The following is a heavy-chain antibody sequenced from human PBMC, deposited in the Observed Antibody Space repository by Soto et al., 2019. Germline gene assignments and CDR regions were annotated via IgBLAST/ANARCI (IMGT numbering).Heavy chain of an antibody. CDR2: INAGNGNT. Sequence: QVQLVQSGAEEKKPGASVKVSCKASGYTFTSYAMHWVRQAPGQRLEWMGWINAGNGNTKYSQKFQGRVTITRDTSASTASMELSSLRAEDTAVYYCARSIVVVTALDYGGQGTRVTVSS. J-gene: IGHJ4*02. CDR1: GYTFTSYA. V-gene: IGHV1-3*05. D-gene: IGHD2-21*02. CDR3: ARSIVVVTALDY.